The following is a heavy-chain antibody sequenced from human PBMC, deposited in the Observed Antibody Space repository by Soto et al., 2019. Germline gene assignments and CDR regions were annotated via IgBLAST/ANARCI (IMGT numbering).Heavy chain of an antibody. CDR3: ARAGGIVCSGGSCYPLYYGMDV. V-gene: IGHV4-4*02. CDR1: GGSISSSNW. CDR2: IYHSGST. J-gene: IGHJ6*02. D-gene: IGHD2-15*01. Sequence: SETLSLTCAVSGGSISSSNWWSWVRQPPGKGLEWIGEIYHSGSTNYNPSLKSRVTISVDKSKNQISLKLRSVTAADTAVYYCARAGGIVCSGGSCYPLYYGMDVWGQGTTVTVSS.